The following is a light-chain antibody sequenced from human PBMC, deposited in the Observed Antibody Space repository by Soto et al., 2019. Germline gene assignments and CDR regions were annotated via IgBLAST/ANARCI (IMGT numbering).Light chain of an antibody. V-gene: IGKV1-5*01. CDR2: DTS. Sequence: DIQMTQSPSTLPASAGARVTITCRASQSISKWLDWYQQKPGKAPKVLIYDTSNLESGVPSRFSGSRSGTEFTLTISSLQPDDFATYYCQQYYAYPLTFGGGTKVEIK. CDR1: QSISKW. J-gene: IGKJ4*01. CDR3: QQYYAYPLT.